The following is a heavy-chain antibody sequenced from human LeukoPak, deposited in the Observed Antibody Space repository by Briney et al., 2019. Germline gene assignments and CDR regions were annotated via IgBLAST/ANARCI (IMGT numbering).Heavy chain of an antibody. CDR2: INTDGSST. Sequence: GGSLRLSCAASGFTFSSHWMHWVRQAPGKGLVWVSRINTDGSSTNYADSVKGRFTISRDNAKSTLFLQMNSLRAEHTAVYYCARWRGGLYFDYWGQGSLVTVSP. J-gene: IGHJ4*02. CDR1: GFTFSSHW. V-gene: IGHV3-74*01. D-gene: IGHD4-23*01. CDR3: ARWRGGLYFDY.